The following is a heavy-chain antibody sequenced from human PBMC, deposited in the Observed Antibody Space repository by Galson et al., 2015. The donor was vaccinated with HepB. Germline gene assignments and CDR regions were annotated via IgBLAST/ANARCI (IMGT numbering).Heavy chain of an antibody. Sequence: SLRLSCAASGFTFSSYWMSWVRQAPGKGLEWVANIKQDGSEKYYVDSVRGRFTISRDNAKNSLYLQMNSLRAEDTAVYYCAREWPHSNYDDYWGQGTLVTVSS. CDR1: GFTFSSYW. CDR2: IKQDGSEK. CDR3: AREWPHSNYDDY. J-gene: IGHJ4*02. V-gene: IGHV3-7*03. D-gene: IGHD4-11*01.